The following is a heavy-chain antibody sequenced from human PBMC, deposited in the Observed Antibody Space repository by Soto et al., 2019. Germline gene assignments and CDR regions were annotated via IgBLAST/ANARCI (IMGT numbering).Heavy chain of an antibody. Sequence: EVQLLESGGGLVQPGGSLRLSCAASGFTFRNYAMSWARQAPGEGLEWVSAISGSGGTTHYADSVKGRFTISRDNSKNTLYLQMNSLRVEDTAVYYCAKDRSSTSCYAFDYWGQGSLVTVSS. CDR2: ISGSGGTT. J-gene: IGHJ4*02. D-gene: IGHD2-2*01. CDR1: GFTFRNYA. CDR3: AKDRSSTSCYAFDY. V-gene: IGHV3-23*01.